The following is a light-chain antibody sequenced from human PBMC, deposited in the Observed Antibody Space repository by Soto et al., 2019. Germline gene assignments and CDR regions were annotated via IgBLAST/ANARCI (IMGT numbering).Light chain of an antibody. CDR1: SSNIGSNY. Sequence: QSVLTQPPSASGTPGQRVTISCSGSSSNIGSNYVYWYQQLPGTAPKLLIYRNNQRPSGVPDRFSGSKSGTSASLAISGLRSEDEADYYCAAWDDSLSGPEFGGGTEVTVL. CDR3: AAWDDSLSGPE. J-gene: IGLJ2*01. CDR2: RNN. V-gene: IGLV1-47*01.